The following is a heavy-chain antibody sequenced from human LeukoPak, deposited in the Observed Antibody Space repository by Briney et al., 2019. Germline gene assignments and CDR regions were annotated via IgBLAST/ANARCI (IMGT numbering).Heavy chain of an antibody. CDR3: ARVVGIAAAGTGFYYFDY. CDR2: MNPNSGNT. Sequence: GASVKVSCKASGYTFTSYDINWVRQATGQGLEWMGWMNPNSGNTGYAQKFQGRVTMTRNTSISTAYMELSSLRSEDTAVYYCARVVGIAAAGTGFYYFDYWGQGTLVTVSS. D-gene: IGHD6-13*01. J-gene: IGHJ4*02. CDR1: GYTFTSYD. V-gene: IGHV1-8*01.